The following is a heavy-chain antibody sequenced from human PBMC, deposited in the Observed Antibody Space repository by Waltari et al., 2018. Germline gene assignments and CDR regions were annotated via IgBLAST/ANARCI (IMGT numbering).Heavy chain of an antibody. Sequence: QVQLVQSGAEVKKPGSSVKVSCKASGGTFSSYAISWVRQAPGQGLEWMGGIIPVLGTPAYAQKFQGRLTITADDSTSTAYMELNTLTSDDTAVYYCARGSKYFYYGVDVWGQGTTVTVSS. J-gene: IGHJ6*02. D-gene: IGHD3-10*01. CDR3: ARGSKYFYYGVDV. CDR1: GGTFSSYA. V-gene: IGHV1-69*13. CDR2: IIPVLGTP.